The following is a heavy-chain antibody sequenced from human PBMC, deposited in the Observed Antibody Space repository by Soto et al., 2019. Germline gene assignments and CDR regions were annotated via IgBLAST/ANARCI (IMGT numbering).Heavy chain of an antibody. D-gene: IGHD1-20*01. J-gene: IGHJ4*02. Sequence: GSLRLSCAASVLNFNIYAMTWVRQAPGKGLEWVSTTGATGRTTYYADSVKGRFTVSRDNSKNTLDLQMSNLRAEDTAVYYCATVHNTSRSFDYWGQGTLVTVSS. CDR3: ATVHNTSRSFDY. V-gene: IGHV3-23*01. CDR1: VLNFNIYA. CDR2: TGATGRTT.